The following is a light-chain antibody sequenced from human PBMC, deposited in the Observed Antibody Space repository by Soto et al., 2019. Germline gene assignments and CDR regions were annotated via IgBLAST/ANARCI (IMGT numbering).Light chain of an antibody. CDR2: AVS. CDR1: QSISTY. CDR3: QHSYGTPRT. V-gene: IGKV1-39*01. J-gene: IGKJ1*01. Sequence: DIQMTQSPSSLSASVGDRVTITCRASQSISTYLNWYQHKPGKAPKVLIYAVSSLQSGVPSRFTGSGSATDFTLTITSLQPEDSATYYCQHSYGTPRTFGQGTKVDIK.